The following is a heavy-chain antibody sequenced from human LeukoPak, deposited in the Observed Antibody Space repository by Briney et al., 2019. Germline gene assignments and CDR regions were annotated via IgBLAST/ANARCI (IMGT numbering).Heavy chain of an antibody. V-gene: IGHV1-8*01. J-gene: IGHJ6*03. CDR2: LNPNSGNT. D-gene: IGHD4-11*01. CDR3: ARQPNYSSYAEGWGFYYYYYKDV. CDR1: GYTFTSYV. Sequence: ASVNVSCKASGYTFTSYVMHGVRQATGHGREWMGWLNPNSGNTGYAQKFQGRVTMTRNTSINTAYMELRSLRSEDTAVYYCARQPNYSSYAEGWGFYYYYYKDVLGKGTTVTVPS.